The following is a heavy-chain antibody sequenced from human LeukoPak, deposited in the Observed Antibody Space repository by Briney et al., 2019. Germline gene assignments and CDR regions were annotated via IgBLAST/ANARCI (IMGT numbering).Heavy chain of an antibody. CDR2: TYYRSKWYN. V-gene: IGHV6-1*01. CDR3: ARSHLYYYYMDV. CDR1: GDSVSSNSAA. J-gene: IGHJ6*03. Sequence: SQTLSLTFAISGDSVSSNSAAWNWIRQSPARGLEWLGRTYYRSKWYNDYAVSVKSRITINPHTSKNQFSLQLNSVTPEDTAVYYCARSHLYYYYMDVWGKGTTVTISS.